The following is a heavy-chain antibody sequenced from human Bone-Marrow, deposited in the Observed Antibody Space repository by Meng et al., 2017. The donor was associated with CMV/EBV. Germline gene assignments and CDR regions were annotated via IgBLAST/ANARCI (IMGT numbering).Heavy chain of an antibody. Sequence: ASVKVSCKASGYTFSNYDINWVRQATGQGLEWMGWMNPNSGNTAYAQELQGRVTITRNISISTAYMELSSLRSEDTAVYYCARWGRYCSSTSCRDLGMDVWGQRTMVTVSS. CDR1: GYTFSNYD. J-gene: IGHJ6*02. V-gene: IGHV1-8*03. CDR2: MNPNSGNT. CDR3: ARWGRYCSSTSCRDLGMDV. D-gene: IGHD2-2*01.